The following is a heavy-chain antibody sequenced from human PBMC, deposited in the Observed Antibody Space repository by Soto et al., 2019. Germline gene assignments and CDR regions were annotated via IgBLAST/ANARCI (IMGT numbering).Heavy chain of an antibody. D-gene: IGHD2-2*02. Sequence: PSETLSLTCTVSGGSISSGDYYWSWIRQPPGKGLEWIGYIYYSGSTYYNPSLKSRVTISVDTSKKQFSLKLSSVTAADTAVYYCARISAIHYYFDYWGQGTLVTVYS. CDR1: GGSISSGDYY. CDR3: ARISAIHYYFDY. V-gene: IGHV4-30-4*01. J-gene: IGHJ4*02. CDR2: IYYSGST.